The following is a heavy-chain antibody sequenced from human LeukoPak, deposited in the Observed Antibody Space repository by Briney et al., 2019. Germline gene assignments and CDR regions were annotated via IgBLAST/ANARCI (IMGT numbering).Heavy chain of an antibody. D-gene: IGHD4-23*01. Sequence: PSETLSLTCTVSGDSISGYYWSWIRQPPGKGLEWIGYIYYSGSTNYNPSLKSRVTISVDTSKNQFSLKLSSVTAADTAVYYCARDLYGGTLGSFDYWGQGTLVTVSS. J-gene: IGHJ4*02. V-gene: IGHV4-59*12. CDR3: ARDLYGGTLGSFDY. CDR1: GDSISGYY. CDR2: IYYSGST.